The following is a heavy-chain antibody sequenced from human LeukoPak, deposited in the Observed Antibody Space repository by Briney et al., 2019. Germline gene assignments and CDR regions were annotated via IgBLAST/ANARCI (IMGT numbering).Heavy chain of an antibody. Sequence: GASVKVSCKASGYTFTGYYMHWVRQAPGQGLEWMGWINPNSGGTNYAQKFQGRVTMTRDTSISTAYMELSRLRSDDTAVYYCARDRTDCSSTSCYVDLGYYFDYWGKGTLVTVSS. V-gene: IGHV1-2*02. D-gene: IGHD2-2*01. J-gene: IGHJ4*02. CDR2: INPNSGGT. CDR3: ARDRTDCSSTSCYVDLGYYFDY. CDR1: GYTFTGYY.